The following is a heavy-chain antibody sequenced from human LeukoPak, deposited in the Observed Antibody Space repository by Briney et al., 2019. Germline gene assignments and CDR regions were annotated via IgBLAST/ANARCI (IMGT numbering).Heavy chain of an antibody. Sequence: GGSLRLSCAASGFTFSSYAMHWVRQAPGKGLEWVAVISYDGSNKYYADSVKGRFTISRDNSKNTLYLQMNSLRAEDTAVYYCARVKGGWHGDGMDVWGQGTTVTVSS. D-gene: IGHD6-19*01. CDR1: GFTFSSYA. J-gene: IGHJ6*02. CDR3: ARVKGGWHGDGMDV. CDR2: ISYDGSNK. V-gene: IGHV3-30*04.